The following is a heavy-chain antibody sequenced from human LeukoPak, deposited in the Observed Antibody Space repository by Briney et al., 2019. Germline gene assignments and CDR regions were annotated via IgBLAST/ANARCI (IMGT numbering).Heavy chain of an antibody. CDR3: ARGESGSSGYDNLRFDP. CDR1: GFTFSSYS. D-gene: IGHD5-12*01. J-gene: IGHJ5*02. V-gene: IGHV3-74*01. CDR2: INGDGTTT. Sequence: PGGSLRLSCAASGFTFSSYSMNWVRQAPGKGLEWVSRINGDGTTTNYADSVKGRFTISRDNAKNTVYLQMNSLRAEDTAVYYCARGESGSSGYDNLRFDPWGQGTLVAVSS.